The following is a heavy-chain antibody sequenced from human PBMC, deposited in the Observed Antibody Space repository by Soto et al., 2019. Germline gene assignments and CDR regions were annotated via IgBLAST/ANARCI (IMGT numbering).Heavy chain of an antibody. CDR1: GGTFSSYA. J-gene: IGHJ4*02. CDR3: ARRTVWGAGFDY. Sequence: SVKVSCKASGGTFSSYAISWVRQAPGQGLEWMGGIIPIFGTANYAQKFQGRVTVTADESTSTAYMELSSLRSEDTAVYYCARRTVWGAGFDYWGQGTLVTVSS. V-gene: IGHV1-69*13. CDR2: IIPIFGTA. D-gene: IGHD3-10*01.